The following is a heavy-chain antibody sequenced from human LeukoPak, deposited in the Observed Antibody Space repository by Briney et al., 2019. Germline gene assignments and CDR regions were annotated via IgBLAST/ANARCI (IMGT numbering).Heavy chain of an antibody. CDR3: ASFYYGSGSYRADY. V-gene: IGHV3-48*01. CDR1: GFTFSSYS. CDR2: ISSSSSTI. J-gene: IGHJ4*02. Sequence: GGSLRLSCAASGFTFSSYSMNWGGQAPGKGGGGVSYISSSSSTIYYADSVKGRFTISRDNAKNSLYLQMNSLRAEDTAVYYCASFYYGSGSYRADYWGQGTLVTVSS. D-gene: IGHD3-10*01.